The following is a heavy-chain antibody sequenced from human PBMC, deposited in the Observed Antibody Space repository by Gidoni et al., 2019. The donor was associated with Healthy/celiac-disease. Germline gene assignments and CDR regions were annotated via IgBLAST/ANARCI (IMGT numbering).Heavy chain of an antibody. J-gene: IGHJ4*02. CDR3: ARDRLPYCSGGSCPTSYFDY. V-gene: IGHV3-7*04. D-gene: IGHD2-15*01. Sequence: EVQLVESGGGLVQPGGSLRLSCAASGFTFSSYWMSWVRQAPGKGLEWVANIKQDGSEKYYVDSVKGRFTISRDNAKISLYLQMNSLRAEDTAVYYCARDRLPYCSGGSCPTSYFDYWGQGTLVTVSS. CDR1: GFTFSSYW. CDR2: IKQDGSEK.